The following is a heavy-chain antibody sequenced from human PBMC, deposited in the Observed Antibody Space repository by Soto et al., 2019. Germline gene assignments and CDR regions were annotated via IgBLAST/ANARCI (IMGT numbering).Heavy chain of an antibody. CDR2: ISSDGHHQ. CDR1: GFSFNDYA. Sequence: PVGSLRLSCATSGFSFNDYAMYWVRQAPGRGLEWVAIISSDGHHQFYLDNLRGRFTVSRDNSKNTLYLQMNSLRPEDTAVYYCSRGTYYPQSSGLHADYWGPGTVVTVSS. V-gene: IGHV3-30*03. J-gene: IGHJ4*02. CDR3: SRGTYYPQSSGLHADY. D-gene: IGHD3-22*01.